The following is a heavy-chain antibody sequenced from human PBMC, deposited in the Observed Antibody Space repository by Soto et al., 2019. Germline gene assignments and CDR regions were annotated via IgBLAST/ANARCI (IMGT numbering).Heavy chain of an antibody. J-gene: IGHJ5*02. V-gene: IGHV1-3*01. Sequence: ASVKVSCKASGYTFTSYAMHWVRQAPGQRLEWIGWINAGNGNTKYSQKFQGRVTITRDTSASTAYMELSSLRSEDTAVYYCARDRLVVVVAATRESWFDPWGQGTLVTVSS. CDR2: INAGNGNT. CDR1: GYTFTSYA. CDR3: ARDRLVVVVAATRESWFDP. D-gene: IGHD2-15*01.